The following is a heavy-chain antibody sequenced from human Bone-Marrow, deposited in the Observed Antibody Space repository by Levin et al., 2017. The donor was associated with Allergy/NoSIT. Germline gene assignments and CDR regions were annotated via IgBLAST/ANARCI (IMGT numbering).Heavy chain of an antibody. D-gene: IGHD2-21*02. CDR3: ARDSPMVVTATGEFDAFDI. CDR2: ISDDGRKK. Sequence: PGGSLRLSCAASTFNFSTSAMHWVRQAPGKGLEWVAIISDDGRKKYYADSVKGRFTISRDNSKNTLYLQMTSLSAEDTAVYSCARDSPMVVTATGEFDAFDIWGQGTTVTVSS. CDR1: TFNFSTSA. V-gene: IGHV3-30*04. J-gene: IGHJ3*02.